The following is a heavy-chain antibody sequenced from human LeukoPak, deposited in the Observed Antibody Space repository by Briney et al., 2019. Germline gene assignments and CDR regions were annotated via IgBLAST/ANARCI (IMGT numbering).Heavy chain of an antibody. Sequence: SGGSLRLSGAVSGFTFSSYAMIWVRQAPGRGLVWVSSIGASGDSIYYTDSVKGRFTISRDNSKSTLYLQMSSLRVEDTAVYYCAKIPDVSDHWGQGTLVTVSS. CDR2: IGASGDSI. J-gene: IGHJ5*02. CDR3: AKIPDVSDH. V-gene: IGHV3-23*01. CDR1: GFTFSSYA.